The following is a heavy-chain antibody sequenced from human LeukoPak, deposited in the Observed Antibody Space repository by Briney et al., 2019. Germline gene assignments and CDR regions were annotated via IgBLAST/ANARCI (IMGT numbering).Heavy chain of an antibody. V-gene: IGHV5-51*01. CDR1: GYTFTHDW. CDR3: ARRAIIQGTSALDF. CDR2: IYPRDSTT. J-gene: IGHJ4*02. Sequence: GESLKISCKSSGYTFTHDWIGWVRQMPGKGVEWMGIIYPRDSTTRYSPAFEGQVTISVDKSITTAYLQWSSLKASDTAMYYCARRAIIQGTSALDFWGQGTVVIVSS. D-gene: IGHD3-3*01.